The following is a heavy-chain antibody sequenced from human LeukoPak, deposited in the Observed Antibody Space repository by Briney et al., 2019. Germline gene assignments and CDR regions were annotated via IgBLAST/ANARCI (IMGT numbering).Heavy chain of an antibody. D-gene: IGHD4-11*01. J-gene: IGHJ4*02. CDR1: GFTFSNYW. CDR2: INLDGSET. V-gene: IGHV3-7*01. CDR3: ASGYSDWLR. Sequence: PGGSLTLSCAASGFTFSNYWMTWVRQGPGEGLEWLANINLDGSETHFVDSVKGRFTISRDNAKNSLSLQMSGLRVEDTAVYYCASGYSDWLRWGQGTQVTVSS.